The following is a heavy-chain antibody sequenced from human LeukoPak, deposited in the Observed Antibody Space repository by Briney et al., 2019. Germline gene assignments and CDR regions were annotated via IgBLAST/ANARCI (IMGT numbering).Heavy chain of an antibody. J-gene: IGHJ4*02. V-gene: IGHV3-9*03. CDR1: GFTFDDYA. CDR2: ISWNSGSI. D-gene: IGHD4-11*01. CDR3: AKDTSYSNYVLDY. Sequence: GRSLRLSCAASGFTFDDYAMHWVRQAPGKGLEWVSGISWNSGSIGYADSVKGRFTISRDNAKNSLYLQMNSLRAEDMALYYCAKDTSYSNYVLDYWGQGTLVTVSS.